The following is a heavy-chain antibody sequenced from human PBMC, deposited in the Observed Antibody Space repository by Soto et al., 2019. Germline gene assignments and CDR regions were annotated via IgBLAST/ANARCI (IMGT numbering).Heavy chain of an antibody. CDR2: IIASDGST. CDR3: AKERQPDSIWTFDY. CDR1: GVTCSTDT. D-gene: IGHD3-9*01. V-gene: IGHV3-23*01. J-gene: IGHJ4*02. Sequence: GGSLRVSCAAAGVTCSTDTRSWVRQAPGKGLEWVSAIIASDGSTRYADSVKGRFVISRDNSKNMLFLQMDSLRADDTATYYCAKERQPDSIWTFDYWGQRTLVTVSS.